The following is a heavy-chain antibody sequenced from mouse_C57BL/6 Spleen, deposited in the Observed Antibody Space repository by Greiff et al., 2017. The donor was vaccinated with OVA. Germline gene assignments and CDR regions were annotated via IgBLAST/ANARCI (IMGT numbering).Heavy chain of an antibody. J-gene: IGHJ1*03. V-gene: IGHV2-5*01. Sequence: VQRVESGPGLVQPSQSLSITCTVSGFSLTSYGVHWVRQSPGKGLEWLGVIWRGGSTDYNAAFMSRLSITKDNSKSQVFFKMNSLQADDTAIYYCAKKGGDWYFDVWGTGTTVTVSS. CDR2: IWRGGST. CDR1: GFSLTSYG. CDR3: AKKGGDWYFDV.